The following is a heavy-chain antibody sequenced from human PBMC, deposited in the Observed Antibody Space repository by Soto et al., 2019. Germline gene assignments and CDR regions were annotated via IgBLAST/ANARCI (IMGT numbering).Heavy chain of an antibody. CDR1: GFTFSSYG. V-gene: IGHV3-30*18. CDR2: ISYDGSNK. D-gene: IGHD6-13*01. J-gene: IGHJ4*02. Sequence: PGGSLRLSCAASGFTFSSYGMHWVRQAPGKGLEWVAVISYDGSNKYYADSVKGRFTISRDNSKNTLYLQMNSLRAEDTAVYYCAKAGVSPIAAAGSFDYWGQVNLVTVSS. CDR3: AKAGVSPIAAAGSFDY.